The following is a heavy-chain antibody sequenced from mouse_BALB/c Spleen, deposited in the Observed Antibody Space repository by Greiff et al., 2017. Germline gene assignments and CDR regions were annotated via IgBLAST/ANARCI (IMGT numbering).Heavy chain of an antibody. Sequence: DVKLVESGGGLVKPGGSLKLSCAASGFTFSDYYMYWVRQTPEKRLEWVATISDGGSYTYYPDSVKGRFTISRDNAKNNLYLQMSSLKSEDTAMYYCARDRYYGSRGPFAYWGQGTLVTVSA. J-gene: IGHJ3*01. CDR2: ISDGGSYT. CDR1: GFTFSDYY. D-gene: IGHD1-1*01. V-gene: IGHV5-4*02. CDR3: ARDRYYGSRGPFAY.